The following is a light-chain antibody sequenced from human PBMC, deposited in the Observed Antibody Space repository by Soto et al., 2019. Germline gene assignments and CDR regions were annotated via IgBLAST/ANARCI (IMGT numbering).Light chain of an antibody. Sequence: QSVLTQPASVSGSPGQSITISCTGSSSDVGGYNYVSWYQQHPDKAPKLMIYEVNNRPSGVSHRFSGSKSGNTASLTISGLQAEDEGDYYCSAFTASTTVLFGGGTKLTVL. CDR1: SSDVGGYNY. CDR3: SAFTASTTVL. V-gene: IGLV2-14*03. CDR2: EVN. J-gene: IGLJ2*01.